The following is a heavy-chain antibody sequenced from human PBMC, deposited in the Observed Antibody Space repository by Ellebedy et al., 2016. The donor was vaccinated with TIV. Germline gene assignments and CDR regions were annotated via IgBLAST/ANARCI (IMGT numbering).Heavy chain of an antibody. CDR2: MYHSGSP. D-gene: IGHD4-23*01. CDR1: GSSISSGYY. Sequence: MPSETLSLTCSVSGSSISSGYYWGWIRQPPGRGLEWIGSMYHSGSPYYSPSLKSRVTISVDTSKNQLSLRLSSVTAPDTAVYYCARDGASRWDYWGPGTLVTVSS. CDR3: ARDGASRWDY. V-gene: IGHV4-38-2*02. J-gene: IGHJ4*02.